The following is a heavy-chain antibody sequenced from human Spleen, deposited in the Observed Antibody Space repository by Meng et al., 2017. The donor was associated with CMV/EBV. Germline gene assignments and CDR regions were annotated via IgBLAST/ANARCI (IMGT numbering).Heavy chain of an antibody. CDR3: AKDSGFSSSRENWFDP. J-gene: IGHJ5*02. CDR1: GFTFSSYG. Sequence: GGSLRPSCAASGFTFSSYGMHWVRQAPGKGLEWAAFIRYDGSNKYYADSVKGRFTISRDNSKNTLYLQMNSLRAEDTAVYYCAKDSGFSSSRENWFDPWGQGTLVTVSS. V-gene: IGHV3-30*02. D-gene: IGHD6-13*01. CDR2: IRYDGSNK.